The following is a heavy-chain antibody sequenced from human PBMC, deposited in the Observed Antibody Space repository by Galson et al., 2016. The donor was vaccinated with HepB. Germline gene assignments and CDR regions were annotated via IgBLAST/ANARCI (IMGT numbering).Heavy chain of an antibody. V-gene: IGHV1-3*01. CDR1: GYTFTSYA. CDR2: INAGNGDT. J-gene: IGHJ5*02. CDR3: SGDRGSVIGSRGFDP. D-gene: IGHD3-10*01. Sequence: SVKVSCKASGYTFTSYAMHWVRQAPGQRLEWMGWINAGNGDTKYSQRFQGRVTITSDTSASTAYMELSSLRSEDTAIYYCSGDRGSVIGSRGFDPWGQGTLVTVSS.